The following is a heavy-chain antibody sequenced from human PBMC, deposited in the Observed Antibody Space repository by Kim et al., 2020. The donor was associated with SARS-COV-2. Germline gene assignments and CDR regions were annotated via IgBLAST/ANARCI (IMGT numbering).Heavy chain of an antibody. V-gene: IGHV3-48*03. J-gene: IGHJ3*02. Sequence: KGRFTIARDNAKNSLYLQMNSLRAEDTAVYYCARDGGLTIVGVVIPDAFDIWGQGTMVTVSS. CDR3: ARDGGLTIVGVVIPDAFDI. D-gene: IGHD3-3*01.